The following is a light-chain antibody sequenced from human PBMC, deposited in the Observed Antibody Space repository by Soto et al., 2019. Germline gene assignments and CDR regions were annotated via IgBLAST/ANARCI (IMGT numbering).Light chain of an antibody. V-gene: IGLV2-8*01. CDR1: SSDIGYYNY. Sequence: QSVLTQPPSASGSPGQSVTISCTGTSSDIGYYNYVSWYQQYPGKAPKLLIYEVSKRPSGVPDRFSGSKSGNTASLTVSGLQAADEADYYCTSYAGTDVHYVFGTETKVTVL. J-gene: IGLJ1*01. CDR2: EVS. CDR3: TSYAGTDVHYV.